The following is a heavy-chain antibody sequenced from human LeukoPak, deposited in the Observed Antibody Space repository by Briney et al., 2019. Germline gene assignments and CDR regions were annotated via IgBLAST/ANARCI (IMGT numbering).Heavy chain of an antibody. CDR3: ARARPHSSGWYWPWGVFDY. CDR1: GGSFSGYY. Sequence: PSETLSLTCAVYGGSFSGYYWSWIRQPPGKGLEWIGEINHSGSTNYNPSLKSRVTISVDTSKNQFSLKLSSVTAADTAVYYCARARPHSSGWYWPWGVFDYWGQGTLVTVSS. J-gene: IGHJ4*02. CDR2: INHSGST. V-gene: IGHV4-34*01. D-gene: IGHD6-19*01.